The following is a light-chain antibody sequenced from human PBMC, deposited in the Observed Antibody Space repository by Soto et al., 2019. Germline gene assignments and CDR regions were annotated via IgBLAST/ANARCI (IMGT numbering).Light chain of an antibody. CDR2: GAS. J-gene: IGKJ3*01. CDR1: QSITNY. V-gene: IGKV1-39*01. CDR3: QQTYSTLFS. Sequence: DLQMTQSPSSLSASVGDRVTITCRASQSITNYLNWYQHKPGQAPKLLIYGASNLQSGVPSRFSGSGSGTDFTLTISSLQPEDFATYYCQQTYSTLFSFGPGTKVDIK.